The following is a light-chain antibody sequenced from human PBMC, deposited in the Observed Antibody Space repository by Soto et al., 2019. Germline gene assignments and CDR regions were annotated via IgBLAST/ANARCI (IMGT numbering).Light chain of an antibody. J-gene: IGLJ1*01. Sequence: QSVLTQPASVSGSPGQSITISCTGTSSDVGAYNFVSWYQHYSDKAPKVVIYDVANRPSGVSYRFSASKSGNTASLTISGLQAEDEADYYCMSFTSSNTYVFGTGTKVTVL. V-gene: IGLV2-14*03. CDR3: MSFTSSNTYV. CDR1: SSDVGAYNF. CDR2: DVA.